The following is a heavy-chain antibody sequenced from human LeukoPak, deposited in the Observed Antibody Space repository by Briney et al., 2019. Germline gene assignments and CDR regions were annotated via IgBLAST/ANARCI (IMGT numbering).Heavy chain of an antibody. J-gene: IGHJ4*02. D-gene: IGHD2-21*02. V-gene: IGHV3-74*03. Sequence: GGSLRLSCAVSGFSFTNYWMHWVRQDPGKGLVWVSYISSDGSVTKYADSVKGRFTISRDNAVNTLYLQMNSLRIEDTAVYYCVRGSLRLPRSTPDYWGQGTLVTVSS. CDR2: ISSDGSVT. CDR1: GFSFTNYW. CDR3: VRGSLRLPRSTPDY.